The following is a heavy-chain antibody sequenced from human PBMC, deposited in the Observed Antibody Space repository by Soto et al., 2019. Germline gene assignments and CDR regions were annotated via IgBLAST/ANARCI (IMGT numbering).Heavy chain of an antibody. V-gene: IGHV4-59*12. D-gene: IGHD4-17*01. CDR2: IYYTGST. J-gene: IGHJ4*02. Sequence: SETLSLTCSVSGSSISPYYWSWIRQPTGKGLEWIGYIYYTGSTKYNPSLQSRVTISLGTSRNQVYLKLSSVTAADTAVYYCTRFGGYYGDYPNFDYWGPGTLVTVSS. CDR1: GSSISPYY. CDR3: TRFGGYYGDYPNFDY.